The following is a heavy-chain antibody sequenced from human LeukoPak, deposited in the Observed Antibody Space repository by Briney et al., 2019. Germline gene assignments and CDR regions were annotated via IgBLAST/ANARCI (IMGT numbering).Heavy chain of an antibody. CDR3: ARLYYYDSSGHEENEYYFDY. CDR2: IDPGDSDT. J-gene: IGHJ4*02. CDR1: GYSFTSYW. Sequence: GESLKISCRGSGYSFTSYWIAWVRQMPGKGLEWMGSIDPGDSDTRYSPSFQGQVTISADKSISTAYLQWSSLKASDTAMYYCARLYYYDSSGHEENEYYFDYWGQGTLVTVSS. D-gene: IGHD3-22*01. V-gene: IGHV5-51*01.